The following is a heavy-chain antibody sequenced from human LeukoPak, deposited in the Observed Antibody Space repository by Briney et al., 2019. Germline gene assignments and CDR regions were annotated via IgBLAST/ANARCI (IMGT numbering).Heavy chain of an antibody. CDR2: IKQDGSEK. CDR1: GFTFSGSW. V-gene: IGHV3-7*01. J-gene: IGHJ6*02. Sequence: GESLRLSCAASGFTFSGSWISWVRQAPGKGLEWVANIKQDGSEKYYADSVKGRFTISRDNAKNSLYLQMNSLRAEDTAVYYCARLRYYGMDVWGQGTTVTVSS. CDR3: ARLRYYGMDV.